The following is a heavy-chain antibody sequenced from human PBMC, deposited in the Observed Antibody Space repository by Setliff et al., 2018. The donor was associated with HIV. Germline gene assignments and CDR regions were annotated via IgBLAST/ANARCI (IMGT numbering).Heavy chain of an antibody. CDR2: IYYSGNT. D-gene: IGHD4-17*01. J-gene: IGHJ4*02. V-gene: IGHV4-59*01. CDR3: AREIYGGNSRPFDY. Sequence: SETLSLTCTVSGGSITGYFWNWIRQSPGKGLEWIGYIYYSGNTNYNPTLNSRGTISVDTSKNQFSLKLTSVTAADTAVYYCAREIYGGNSRPFDYWGQGTQVTVS. CDR1: GGSITGYF.